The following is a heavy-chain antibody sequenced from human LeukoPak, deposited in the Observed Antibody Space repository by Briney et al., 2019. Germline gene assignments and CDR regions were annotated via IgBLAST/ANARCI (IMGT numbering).Heavy chain of an antibody. J-gene: IGHJ4*02. V-gene: IGHV4-61*02. CDR1: GGSISSGSYY. CDR2: IYTSGST. D-gene: IGHD1-26*01. CDR3: TALFSGSYYFPDFFDY. Sequence: PSETLSLTCTVSGGSISSGSYYWSWIRQPAGKGLEWIGRIYTSGSTYYTPSLKSRVTISVDTSKNQFSLKLNSVTAADTAMYYCTALFSGSYYFPDFFDYWGQGTLVTVSS.